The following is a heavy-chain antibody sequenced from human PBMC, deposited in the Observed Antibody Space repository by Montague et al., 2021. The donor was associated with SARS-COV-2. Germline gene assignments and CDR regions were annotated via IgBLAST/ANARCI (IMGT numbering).Heavy chain of an antibody. CDR1: GGSVGSDNW. Sequence: SETLSLTCTVSGGSVGSDNWWTWVRQPPGKGLEWIGEIYHSGTTNYNPSLQSRVTISVDKSRNHLSLNLRSVTAADTAMYYCALPLGGARFDPWGQGILVTVSS. CDR3: ALPLGGARFDP. V-gene: IGHV4-4*02. D-gene: IGHD1-26*01. CDR2: IYHSGTT. J-gene: IGHJ5*02.